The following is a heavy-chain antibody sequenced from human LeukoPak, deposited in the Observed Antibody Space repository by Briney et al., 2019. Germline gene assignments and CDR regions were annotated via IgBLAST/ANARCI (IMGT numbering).Heavy chain of an antibody. CDR3: ARAPPGTHYDSSGYLDYFDY. D-gene: IGHD3-22*01. Sequence: SETLSLTCAVYGGSFSGYYWSWIRQPPGKGLEWIGEINHSGSTNYNPSLKSRVTISVDTSKNQFSLKLSSVTAADTAVYYCARAPPGTHYDSSGYLDYFDYWGQGTLVTVSS. V-gene: IGHV4-34*01. CDR1: GGSFSGYY. CDR2: INHSGST. J-gene: IGHJ4*02.